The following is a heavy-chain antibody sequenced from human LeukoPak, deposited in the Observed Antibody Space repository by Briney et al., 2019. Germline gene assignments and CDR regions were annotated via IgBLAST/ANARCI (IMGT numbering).Heavy chain of an antibody. J-gene: IGHJ4*02. V-gene: IGHV3-23*01. CDR2: ISGSGGST. CDR1: GFTFSSYA. Sequence: GGSLRLSCAASGFTFSSYAMSWVRQAPGKGLEWVSAISGSGGSTYYADSVKGRFTISRDNSKNTLYLQMNSLRAEDTAVYYCANGLRRYCSGGSGYPSAYWGQGTLVTVSS. D-gene: IGHD2-15*01. CDR3: ANGLRRYCSGGSGYPSAY.